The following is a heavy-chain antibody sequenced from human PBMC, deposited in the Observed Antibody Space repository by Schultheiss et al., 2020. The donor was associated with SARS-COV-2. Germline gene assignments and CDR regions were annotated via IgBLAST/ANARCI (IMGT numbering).Heavy chain of an antibody. D-gene: IGHD2-2*01. CDR2: IYYSGST. V-gene: IGHV4-59*01. CDR3: ARALGYCSSTSCPKENWFDP. Sequence: SETLSLTCAVYGGSFSGYYWSWIRQPPGKGLEWIGYIYYSGSTNYNPSLKSRVTISVDTSKNQFSLKLSSVTAADTAVYYCARALGYCSSTSCPKENWFDPWGQGTLVTVSS. J-gene: IGHJ5*02. CDR1: GGSFSGYY.